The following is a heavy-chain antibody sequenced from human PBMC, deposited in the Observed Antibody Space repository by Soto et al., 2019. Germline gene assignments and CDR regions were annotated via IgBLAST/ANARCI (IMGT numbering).Heavy chain of an antibody. CDR2: ISYDGSNK. V-gene: IGHV3-30-3*01. CDR1: GFTFSSYA. J-gene: IGHJ6*02. D-gene: IGHD2-2*01. Sequence: GGSLRLSCAASGFTFSSYAMHWVRQAPGKGLEWVAVISYDGSNKYYADSVKGRFTISRDNSKNTLYLQMNSLRAEDTAVYYCARAYRYCSSTSCYQGVHYYYGMDVWGQGTTVTVSS. CDR3: ARAYRYCSSTSCYQGVHYYYGMDV.